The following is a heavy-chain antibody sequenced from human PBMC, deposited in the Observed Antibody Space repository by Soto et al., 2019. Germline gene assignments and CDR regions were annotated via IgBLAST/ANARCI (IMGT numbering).Heavy chain of an antibody. CDR3: AKERLGRGADY. Sequence: EVQLLESGGGLVQPGGSLRLSCAASGFTFSNYAMSWVRQTPGKGLEWVSTISGGGGNTYYPDSVKGRFTTSRDNTKDTMSLQMNSLRAEDTAIYYCAKERLGRGADYWGQGALVTVTS. J-gene: IGHJ4*02. CDR1: GFTFSNYA. V-gene: IGHV3-23*01. CDR2: ISGGGGNT.